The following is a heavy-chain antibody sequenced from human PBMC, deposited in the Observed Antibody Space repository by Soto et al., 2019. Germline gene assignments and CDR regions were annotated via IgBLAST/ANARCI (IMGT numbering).Heavy chain of an antibody. CDR3: AGMPYTSGLRFDP. V-gene: IGHV4-30-2*01. CDR1: GDSYSISTYS. CDR2: IYQSGVT. Sequence: SDTLSLTCNMSGDSYSISTYSWSWIRQPPGKALQWIGFIYQSGVTSYNPSLASRVSISLDRSNNQCSLKLKSVTAADTAVYFCAGMPYTSGLRFDPWGPGXLVTVYS. D-gene: IGHD6-19*01. J-gene: IGHJ5*02.